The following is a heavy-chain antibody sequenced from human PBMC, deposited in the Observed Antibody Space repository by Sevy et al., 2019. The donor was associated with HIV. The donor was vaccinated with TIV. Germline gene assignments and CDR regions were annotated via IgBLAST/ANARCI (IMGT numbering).Heavy chain of an antibody. CDR3: SRHQGSGWDYVNEAFDI. Sequence: SETLSLTCTVSGGSISSSRYYWGWLRQPPGKGLEWIGTIYYSGSTYYNPSLKRRGTISVDTSKNQFSLKVTSVTAADTSMYYCSRHQGSGWDYVNEAFDIWGQGTMVTVSS. D-gene: IGHD4-17*01. CDR1: GGSISSSRYY. V-gene: IGHV4-39*01. J-gene: IGHJ3*02. CDR2: IYYSGST.